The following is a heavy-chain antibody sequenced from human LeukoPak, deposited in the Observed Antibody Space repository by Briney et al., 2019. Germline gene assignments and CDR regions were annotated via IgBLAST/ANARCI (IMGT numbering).Heavy chain of an antibody. J-gene: IGHJ4*02. V-gene: IGHV3-20*04. D-gene: IGHD1-26*01. Sequence: GGSLRLSCAASGFTFDDYGMSWVRQAPGKGLEWVSGINWNGGSTGYADSVKGRFTISRDNSKNTLYLQMNSLRAEDTAVYYCAKDLRGSYYDYWGQGTLVTVSS. CDR1: GFTFDDYG. CDR2: INWNGGST. CDR3: AKDLRGSYYDY.